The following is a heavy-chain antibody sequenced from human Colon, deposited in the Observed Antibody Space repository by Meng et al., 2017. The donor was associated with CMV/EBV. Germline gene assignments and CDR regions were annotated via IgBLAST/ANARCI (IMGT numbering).Heavy chain of an antibody. Sequence: GESLKISCAASGFTFSSHGMYWVRQAPGKGLEWVAYIRYDGSDKYYADSVKGRFTISRDDSKNTLYVQMNSLRAEDTAVYYCAKDVLATDYFDYWGQGTLVTVSS. V-gene: IGHV3-30*02. CDR3: AKDVLATDYFDY. D-gene: IGHD1-26*01. J-gene: IGHJ4*02. CDR2: IRYDGSDK. CDR1: GFTFSSHG.